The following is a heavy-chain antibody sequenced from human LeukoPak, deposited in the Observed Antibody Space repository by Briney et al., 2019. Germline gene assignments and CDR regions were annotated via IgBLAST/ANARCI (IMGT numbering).Heavy chain of an antibody. J-gene: IGHJ6*04. Sequence: SETLSLTCTVSGGSISSGDYYWSWIRQPPGKGLEWIGYIYYSGSTYYNPSLKSRVTISVDTSKNQFSLKPSSVTAADTAVYYCARGYQLLHNGMDVWGKGTTVTVSS. CDR3: ARGYQLLHNGMDV. V-gene: IGHV4-30-4*01. D-gene: IGHD2-2*01. CDR1: GGSISSGDYY. CDR2: IYYSGST.